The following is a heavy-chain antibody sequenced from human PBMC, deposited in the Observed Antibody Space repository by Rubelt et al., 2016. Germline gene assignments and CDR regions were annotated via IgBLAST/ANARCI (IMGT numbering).Heavy chain of an antibody. CDR2: IKSKTAGGAT. Sequence: VGRIKSKTAGGATDYAAPVKDRFTMSRDDSKNTLYLQMNSLRAEDTAVYYCASEENWSGYFAFDYWGQGTLVTVSS. V-gene: IGHV3-15*07. D-gene: IGHD3-3*01. J-gene: IGHJ4*02. CDR3: ASEENWSGYFAFDY.